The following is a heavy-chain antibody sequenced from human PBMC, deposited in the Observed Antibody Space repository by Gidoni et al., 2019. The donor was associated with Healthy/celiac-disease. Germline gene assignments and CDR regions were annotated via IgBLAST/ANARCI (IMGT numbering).Heavy chain of an antibody. CDR2: IYYSGST. CDR3: ARDPDSSSSGWWFDP. CDR1: GGSISSYY. J-gene: IGHJ5*02. V-gene: IGHV4-59*01. D-gene: IGHD6-6*01. Sequence: QVQLQESGPGLVKPSETLSLPCTVSGGSISSYYWSWIRQPPGKGLEWLGYIYYSGSTNYNPSLKSRVTISVDTSKNQFSLKLSSVTAADTAGYYCARDPDSSSSGWWFDPWGQGTLVTVSS.